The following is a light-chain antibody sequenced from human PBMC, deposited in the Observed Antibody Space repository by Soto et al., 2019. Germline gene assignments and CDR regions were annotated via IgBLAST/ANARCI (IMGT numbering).Light chain of an antibody. CDR3: QTWGTGVWV. J-gene: IGLJ3*02. Sequence: QLVLTQSPSASASLGASVKLTCTLSSGHSSYAIAWHQQQPEKGPRYLMKLNSDGSHSKGDGIPDRFSGSSSGAERYLTISSLQSEDDADYYCQTWGTGVWVFVGGTKLTLL. V-gene: IGLV4-69*01. CDR2: LNSDGSH. CDR1: SGHSSYA.